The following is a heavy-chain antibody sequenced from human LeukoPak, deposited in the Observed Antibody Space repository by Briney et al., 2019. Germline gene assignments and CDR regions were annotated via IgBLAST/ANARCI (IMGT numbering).Heavy chain of an antibody. CDR3: AGDWATMIVVVITNGAFDI. D-gene: IGHD3-22*01. CDR2: IYYSGST. CDR1: GGSISSYY. V-gene: IGHV4-59*12. J-gene: IGHJ3*02. Sequence: PSETLSLTCTVSGGSISSYYWSWIRQPPGKGLEWIGYIYYSGSTNYNPSLKSRVTISVDTSKNQFSLKLSSVTAADTAVYYCAGDWATMIVVVITNGAFDIWGQGTMVTVSS.